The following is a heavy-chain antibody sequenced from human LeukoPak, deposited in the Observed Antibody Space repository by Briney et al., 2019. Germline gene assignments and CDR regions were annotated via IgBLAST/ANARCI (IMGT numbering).Heavy chain of an antibody. D-gene: IGHD3-22*01. J-gene: IGHJ3*02. Sequence: PSQTLSLTCTVSGGSISSGGYYWSWIRQHPGKGLEWIGYIYYSGSTYYNPSLKSRVTISVDTSKNQFSLKLSSVTAADTAVYYCARGFGSGYARRDAFDIWGQGTMVTVSS. CDR3: ARGFGSGYARRDAFDI. CDR1: GGSISSGGYY. CDR2: IYYSGST. V-gene: IGHV4-31*03.